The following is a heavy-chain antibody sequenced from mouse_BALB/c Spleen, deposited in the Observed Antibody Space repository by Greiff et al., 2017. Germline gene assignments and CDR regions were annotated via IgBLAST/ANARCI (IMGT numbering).Heavy chain of an antibody. CDR1: GFTFTDYY. D-gene: IGHD1-1*02. CDR2: ISNKANGYTT. V-gene: IGHV7-3*02. Sequence: EVKLMESGGGLVQPGGSLRLSCATSGFTFTDYYMSWVRQPPGKALEWLGFISNKANGYTTEYSVSVKGRFTISRDNSQSILYLQMSTLRAEDSATYYCARGPRCYGGSWFAYWGQGTLVTVSA. CDR3: ARGPRCYGGSWFAY. J-gene: IGHJ3*01.